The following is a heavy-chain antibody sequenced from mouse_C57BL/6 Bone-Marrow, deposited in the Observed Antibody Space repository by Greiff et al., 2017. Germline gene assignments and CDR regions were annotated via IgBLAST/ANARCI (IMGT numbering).Heavy chain of an antibody. CDR1: GFNIKDDY. D-gene: IGHD2-4*01. J-gene: IGHJ3*01. CDR3: SLYYDYAWFAY. CDR2: IDPENGDT. Sequence: VHVKQPGAELVRPGASVKLSCTASGFNIKDDYMHWVKQRPEQGLEWIGWIDPENGDTEYASKFQGKATITADTSSNTAYLQLSSLTSEDTAVYYCSLYYDYAWFAYWGQGTLVTVSA. V-gene: IGHV14-4*01.